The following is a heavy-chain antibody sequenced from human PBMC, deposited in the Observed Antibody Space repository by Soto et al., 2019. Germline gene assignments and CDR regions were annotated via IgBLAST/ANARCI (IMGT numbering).Heavy chain of an antibody. J-gene: IGHJ5*02. Sequence: GGSLRLSCAASGFTFSSYWMSWVRQAPGKGLEWVANIKQDGSEKYYVDSVKGRFTISRDNAKNSLYLQMNSLRAEDTAVYYCARDKGSSWYNWFDPWGQGTLVTSPQ. CDR2: IKQDGSEK. D-gene: IGHD6-13*01. CDR1: GFTFSSYW. V-gene: IGHV3-7*03. CDR3: ARDKGSSWYNWFDP.